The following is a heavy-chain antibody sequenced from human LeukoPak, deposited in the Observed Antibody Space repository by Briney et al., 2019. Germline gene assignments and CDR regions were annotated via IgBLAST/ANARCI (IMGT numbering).Heavy chain of an antibody. CDR3: AREGGPYRPLDY. V-gene: IGHV4-4*02. CDR1: GGSITNTNY. Sequence: KSSETLSLTCGVSGGSITNTNYWTWVRQPPGKGLEWIGEVNLQGSTNYNPSLMGRVAISVDTSENHISLQLTSVTAAGTAVYYCAREGGPYRPLDYSGQGTLVTVSS. CDR2: VNLQGST. J-gene: IGHJ4*02.